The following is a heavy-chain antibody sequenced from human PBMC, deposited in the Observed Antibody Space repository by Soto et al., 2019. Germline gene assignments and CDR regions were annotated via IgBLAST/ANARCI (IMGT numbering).Heavy chain of an antibody. CDR2: INHSGST. J-gene: IGHJ5*02. CDR1: GGSFSGYY. Sequence: QVQLQQWGAGLLKPSETLSLTCAVYGGSFSGYYWSWIRQPPGKGLEWIGEINHSGSTNYNPSLKSRVTIAVDTSKNQFSLKLSSVTAADTAVYYCARALIDSSGYYVGDWFDPWGQGTLVTVSS. D-gene: IGHD3-22*01. CDR3: ARALIDSSGYYVGDWFDP. V-gene: IGHV4-34*01.